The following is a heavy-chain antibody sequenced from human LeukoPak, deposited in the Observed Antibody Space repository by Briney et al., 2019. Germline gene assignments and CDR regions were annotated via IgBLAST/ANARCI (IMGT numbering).Heavy chain of an antibody. CDR2: IYYSGST. Sequence: SETLSLTCTVSGGSISSYYWSWLRQPPGKGLEWVGYIYYSGSTNYNPSLKSRVTISVDTSKNQFSLKLSSVTAADTAVYYCARLDYGDFNGRGDYWGQGTLVTVSS. J-gene: IGHJ4*02. CDR1: GGSISSYY. V-gene: IGHV4-59*08. D-gene: IGHD4-17*01. CDR3: ARLDYGDFNGRGDY.